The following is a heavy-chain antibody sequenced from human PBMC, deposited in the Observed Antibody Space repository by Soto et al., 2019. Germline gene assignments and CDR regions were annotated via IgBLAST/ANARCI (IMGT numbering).Heavy chain of an antibody. Sequence: EVQLVESGGDLVQPGGSLRLSCEVSGFTFSIYSMNWVRQAPGKGLEWISYISSSSSTIYYADSVKGRFTISRDNAKNSLDLQMNSLRAEDTAVYYCAREDYGLTEDAFDIWGQGTMVTVSS. V-gene: IGHV3-48*01. CDR3: AREDYGLTEDAFDI. D-gene: IGHD3-16*01. CDR2: ISSSSSTI. J-gene: IGHJ3*02. CDR1: GFTFSIYS.